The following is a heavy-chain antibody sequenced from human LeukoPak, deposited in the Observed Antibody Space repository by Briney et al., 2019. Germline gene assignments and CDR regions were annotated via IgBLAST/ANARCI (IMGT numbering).Heavy chain of an antibody. J-gene: IGHJ6*02. Sequence: GGSLRLSCVGSGFPFMRHWMHWVRQAPGKGLVWVSRVYDDGSRPAYADSVKGRFTISRDNAENTVYLQMNSLRVEDTAVYYCARGLRDDCGTDVSRQGATVTVSS. CDR1: GFPFMRHW. CDR2: VYDDGSRP. CDR3: ARGLRDDCGTDV. V-gene: IGHV3-74*03.